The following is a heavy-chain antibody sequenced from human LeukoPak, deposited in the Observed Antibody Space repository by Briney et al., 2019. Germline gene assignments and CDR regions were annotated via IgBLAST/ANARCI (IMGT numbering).Heavy chain of an antibody. J-gene: IGHJ4*02. Sequence: ASVKVSCKASGYTFTGYYMHWVRQAPGQGLEWMGWINPNSGGTNYAQKFQGRVTMTRDTSISTAYMELSRLRSDDTAVYYCARNAEYCSSTSCYPFDYWGQGTLVTVSS. V-gene: IGHV1-2*02. CDR1: GYTFTGYY. D-gene: IGHD2-2*01. CDR3: ARNAEYCSSTSCYPFDY. CDR2: INPNSGGT.